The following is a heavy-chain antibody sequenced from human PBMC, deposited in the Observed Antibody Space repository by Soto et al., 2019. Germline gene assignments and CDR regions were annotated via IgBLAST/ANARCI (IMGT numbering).Heavy chain of an antibody. V-gene: IGHV1-3*01. CDR2: INAGNGDT. CDR3: ARGGSGWPFDY. CDR1: GCNFPNYA. D-gene: IGHD6-19*01. J-gene: IGHJ4*02. Sequence: GASVKVSCKASGCNFPNYAVEWVRQAPGQRPEWMGSINAGNGDTEYSPKFQGTVTITRDTSASTAYMELNSLTSEDTAVYYCARGGSGWPFDYWGQGTLVTVSS.